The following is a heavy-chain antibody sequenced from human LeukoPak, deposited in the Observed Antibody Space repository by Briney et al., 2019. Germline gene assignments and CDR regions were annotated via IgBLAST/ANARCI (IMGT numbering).Heavy chain of an antibody. CDR2: IYWDGDE. J-gene: IGHJ4*02. CDR3: ACVTGYSSSWPFDH. D-gene: IGHD6-13*01. Sequence: SGPTLVRPTQTLTLTCAFSGSGFSLSSSGVGVGWLRQPPGKALEWLALIYWDGDERYSPSLKGRLTISRDTSKNHVVLSMINMDPVDTATYFCACVTGYSSSWPFDHWGQGILVTVSS. CDR1: GSGFSLSSSGVG. V-gene: IGHV2-5*02.